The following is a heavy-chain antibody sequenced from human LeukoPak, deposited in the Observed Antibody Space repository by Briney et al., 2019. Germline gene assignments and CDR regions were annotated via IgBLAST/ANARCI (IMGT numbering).Heavy chain of an antibody. CDR2: IRSDGGHK. CDR3: AKDRGMVRSIDF. J-gene: IGHJ4*02. D-gene: IGHD3-10*01. V-gene: IGHV3-30*02. CDR1: GFTFSSYE. Sequence: GGSLRLSCAASGFTFSSYEMNWVRQAPGKGLEWVTFIRSDGGHKYYADSVKGRFTISRDNSKNTLYLQMNSLIPEDTAVYKCAKDRGMVRSIDFWGQGTLVTVSS.